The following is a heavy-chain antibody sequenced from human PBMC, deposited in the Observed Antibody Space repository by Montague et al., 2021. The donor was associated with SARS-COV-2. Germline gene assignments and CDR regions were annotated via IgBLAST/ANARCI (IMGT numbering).Heavy chain of an antibody. CDR2: IYYSGST. D-gene: IGHD3-3*01. J-gene: IGHJ5*02. CDR3: ARQKMGSVTIFGAVMHDRWFHP. CDR1: GGSISSSSYY. V-gene: IGHV4-39*01. Sequence: SETLSLTCTVSGGSISSSSYYWGWIRQPPGKGLEWIGNIYYSGSTYYNPSLKSRVTISVDTSKNQFSLKLSSVTAADTAVYYCARQKMGSVTIFGAVMHDRWFHPWGQGTLVTVSS.